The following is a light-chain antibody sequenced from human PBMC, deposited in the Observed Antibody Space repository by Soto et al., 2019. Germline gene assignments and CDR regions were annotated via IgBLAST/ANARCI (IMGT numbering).Light chain of an antibody. CDR3: CSYAGTYTWV. V-gene: IGLV2-11*01. Sequence: QSALTQPRSVSGSPGQSVTISCTGTRSDVGGYKYVSWYQHHPGKAPKVMIYDVSKRPSGVPDRFSGSKSGNTASLTISGLQAEDEADYYCCSYAGTYTWVFGGGTKLTGL. CDR2: DVS. J-gene: IGLJ3*02. CDR1: RSDVGGYKY.